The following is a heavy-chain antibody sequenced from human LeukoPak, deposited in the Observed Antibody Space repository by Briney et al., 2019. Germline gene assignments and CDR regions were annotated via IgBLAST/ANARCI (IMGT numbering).Heavy chain of an antibody. Sequence: ASVNVSCKASGYVFNKYGITWVRQPPGQGLGWMGWISAYEGKRDFAQRFHDRLTLTRDTSTSTAYMELRNLRSDDTAIYYCSRVDYSDFGGSLHWGQGTLVTVSS. CDR1: GYVFNKYG. J-gene: IGHJ4*02. D-gene: IGHD4-11*01. CDR3: SRVDYSDFGGSLH. V-gene: IGHV1-18*01. CDR2: ISAYEGKR.